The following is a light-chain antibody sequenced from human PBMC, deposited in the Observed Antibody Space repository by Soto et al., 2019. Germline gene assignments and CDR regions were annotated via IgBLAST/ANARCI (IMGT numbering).Light chain of an antibody. Sequence: EIVMTQSPATLSVSPGERATLSCRASQSVSSNLAWYQQKPGQAPRRLIYGASIRAPGIPARFGGSGYGTDFTLTISGLEPADLGVYYCQQRHNWPITFGQGTRLEF. CDR3: QQRHNWPIT. CDR1: QSVSSN. CDR2: GAS. V-gene: IGKV3D-15*01. J-gene: IGKJ5*01.